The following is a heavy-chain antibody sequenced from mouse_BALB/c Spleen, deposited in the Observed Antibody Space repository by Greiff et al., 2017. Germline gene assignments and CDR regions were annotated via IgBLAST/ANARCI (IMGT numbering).Heavy chain of an antibody. J-gene: IGHJ2*01. CDR3: ARKYGNYFDY. Sequence: LQESGPGLVKPSQSLSLTCTVTGYSITSDYAWNWIRQFPGNKLEWMGYISYSGSTSYNPSLKSRISITRDTSKNQFFLQLNSVTTEDTATYYCARKYGNYFDYWGQGTTLTVSA. D-gene: IGHD2-10*02. CDR2: ISYSGST. V-gene: IGHV3-2*02. CDR1: GYSITSDYA.